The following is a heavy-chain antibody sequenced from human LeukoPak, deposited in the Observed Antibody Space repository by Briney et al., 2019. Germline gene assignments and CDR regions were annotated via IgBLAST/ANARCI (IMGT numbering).Heavy chain of an antibody. V-gene: IGHV3-48*01. D-gene: IGHD2-21*02. CDR3: ARDIVVVTAILDY. Sequence: GGSLRLSCAASGFTFSSYSMNWVRQAPGKGLEWVSYISSSSSTIYYADSVKGRFTISRDNAKNSLYLQMNSLRAEDTAVYYCARDIVVVTAILDYWGQGTLVTVSS. CDR1: GFTFSSYS. J-gene: IGHJ4*02. CDR2: ISSSSSTI.